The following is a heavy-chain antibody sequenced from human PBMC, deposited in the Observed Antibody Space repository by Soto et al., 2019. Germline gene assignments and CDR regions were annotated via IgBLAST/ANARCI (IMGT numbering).Heavy chain of an antibody. J-gene: IGHJ4*02. CDR1: GFTFSGSW. V-gene: IGHV3-74*01. CDR3: ARGIFGSGTANDY. D-gene: IGHD3-3*01. CDR2: INGDGSGT. Sequence: EVQLVESGGGLVQPGGSLRLSCAASGFTFSGSWMHWVRQAPGKGLVWVSRINGDGSGTSYADFVKGRFTISRDNGKHTLFLQMNGLRAEDTAVDYCARGIFGSGTANDYWGQGTLVTVSS.